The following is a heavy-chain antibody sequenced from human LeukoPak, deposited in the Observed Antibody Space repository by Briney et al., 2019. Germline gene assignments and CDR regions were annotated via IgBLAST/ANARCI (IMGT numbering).Heavy chain of an antibody. CDR3: ATEVAQRFDP. D-gene: IGHD1-1*01. CDR1: EGTFSSYA. Sequence: SVKVSCKASEGTFSSYAISWVRQAPGQGLEWMGGIIPIFGAANYAQKFQGRVTITADESTSTVYMELSSLRSEDTAVYYCATEVAQRFDPWGQGTLVTVSS. J-gene: IGHJ5*02. V-gene: IGHV1-69*01. CDR2: IIPIFGAA.